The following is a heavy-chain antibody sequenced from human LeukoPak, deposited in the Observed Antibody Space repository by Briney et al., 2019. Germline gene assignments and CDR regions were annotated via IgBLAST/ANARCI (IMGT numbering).Heavy chain of an antibody. Sequence: GGSLRLSCAASGFTFSSYAMSWVRQAPGKGLEWVSAISGSGGSTYYADSVKGRFTISRDNAKNSLYLQMNSLRAEDTAVYYCARDMGYSSSWYYFDYWGQGTLVTVSS. D-gene: IGHD6-13*01. CDR3: ARDMGYSSSWYYFDY. CDR1: GFTFSSYA. CDR2: ISGSGGST. J-gene: IGHJ4*02. V-gene: IGHV3-23*01.